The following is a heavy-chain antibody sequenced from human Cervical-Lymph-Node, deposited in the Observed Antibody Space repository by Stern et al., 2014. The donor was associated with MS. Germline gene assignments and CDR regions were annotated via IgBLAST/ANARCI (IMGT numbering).Heavy chain of an antibody. CDR1: GFTFTKFP. D-gene: IGHD6-13*01. CDR2: IFPVFGTP. Sequence: QMQLVESGPEVTKPGSSVKVSCKASGFTFTKFPSSWVRQAPGQGLEWVGWIFPVFGTPTYAQEFRGRVTITADVSTSTVYMELSSLRSDDTAVYYCALSSETSDRWYSLGYDLWGQGTLVTVSS. V-gene: IGHV1-69*01. CDR3: ALSSETSDRWYSLGYDL. J-gene: IGHJ5*02.